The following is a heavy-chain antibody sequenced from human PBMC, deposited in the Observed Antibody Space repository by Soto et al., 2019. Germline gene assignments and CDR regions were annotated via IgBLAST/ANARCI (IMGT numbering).Heavy chain of an antibody. J-gene: IGHJ5*02. Sequence: QVQLQESGPGLVKPSQTLSLTCSVSGASIASGGHYWTWIRQHPGEGLEWVGHINDRGTTHYNPSLRSRVTIFMDTSKSHFSLYLASVTAADTAVYFCARGAFGGGYTSGWFDPWGQGHLVTVSS. CDR2: INDRGTT. D-gene: IGHD5-12*01. CDR3: ARGAFGGGYTSGWFDP. V-gene: IGHV4-31*03. CDR1: GASIASGGHY.